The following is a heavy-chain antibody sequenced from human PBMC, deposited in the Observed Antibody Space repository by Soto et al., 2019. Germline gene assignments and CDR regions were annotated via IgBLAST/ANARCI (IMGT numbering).Heavy chain of an antibody. CDR3: ARVGLGAAWYQWFGP. V-gene: IGHV1-8*01. CDR2: MNPNSGNT. J-gene: IGHJ5*02. D-gene: IGHD6-13*01. Sequence: QVQLVQSGAEVKKPGASVKVSCKASGYTFTSYDINWVRQATGQGLEWMGWMNPNSGNTGYAQKFQGRVSMTRDTAISTAYMELRSLRSEDTAVYYCARVGLGAAWYQWFGPWGQGTLVTVSS. CDR1: GYTFTSYD.